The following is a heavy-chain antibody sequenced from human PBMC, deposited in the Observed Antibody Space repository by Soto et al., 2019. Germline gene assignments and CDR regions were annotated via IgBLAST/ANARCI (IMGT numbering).Heavy chain of an antibody. CDR2: IYYDGNT. J-gene: IGHJ4*02. CDR3: ARSSIAPRLFMYPFDY. Sequence: PSETLSLSCTVSGGSITSSSHYWGWIRQAPGKGLECIGNIYYDGNTYYNPSLKSRVTISLDTSKNQFSLRLNSVTAADTAVYYCARSSIAPRLFMYPFDYWGQGTLVTSPQ. D-gene: IGHD6-6*01. V-gene: IGHV4-39*01. CDR1: GGSITSSSHY.